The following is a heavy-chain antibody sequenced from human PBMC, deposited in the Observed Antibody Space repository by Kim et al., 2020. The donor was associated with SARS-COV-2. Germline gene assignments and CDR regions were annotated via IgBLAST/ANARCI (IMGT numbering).Heavy chain of an antibody. J-gene: IGHJ4*01. CDR3: AKVLSGYSSSWYAPDFD. CDR2: ISYDGSNK. CDR1: GFTFSSYG. V-gene: IGHV3-30*18. D-gene: IGHD6-13*01. Sequence: GGSLRLSCAASGFTFSSYGMHWVRQAPGKGLEWVAVISYDGSNKYYADSVKGRFTISRDNSKNTLYLQMNSLRAEDTAVYYCAKVLSGYSSSWYAPDFD.